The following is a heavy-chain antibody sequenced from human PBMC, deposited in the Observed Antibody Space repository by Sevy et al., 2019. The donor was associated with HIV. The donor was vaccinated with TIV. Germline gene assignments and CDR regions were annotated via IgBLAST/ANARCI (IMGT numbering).Heavy chain of an antibody. V-gene: IGHV3-30*02. D-gene: IGHD2-2*01. Sequence: GGSLRLSCAASGFTFSSYGMHWVRQAPGKGLEWVAFIRYDGSNKYYADSVKGRFTISRDNSKNTLYLQMNSLRAEDTAVYYCAKDLCSGTSCYVYYYYYGMDVWGQGTTVTVSS. CDR3: AKDLCSGTSCYVYYYYYGMDV. CDR1: GFTFSSYG. J-gene: IGHJ6*02. CDR2: IRYDGSNK.